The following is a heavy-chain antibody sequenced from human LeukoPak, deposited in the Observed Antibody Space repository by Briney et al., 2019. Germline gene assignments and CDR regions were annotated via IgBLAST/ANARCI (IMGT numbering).Heavy chain of an antibody. CDR3: AKDQDPKWFGESTNDY. CDR1: AFTFSDNY. Sequence: AGGSLRLSCAVSAFTFSDNYMTWIRQAPGKGLESVSYISPSGTDISYADSVKGRFTISRDNAKNSLYLQMNSLRAEDTAVYYCAKDQDPKWFGESTNDYWGQGTLVTVSS. D-gene: IGHD3-10*01. V-gene: IGHV3-11*01. J-gene: IGHJ4*02. CDR2: ISPSGTDI.